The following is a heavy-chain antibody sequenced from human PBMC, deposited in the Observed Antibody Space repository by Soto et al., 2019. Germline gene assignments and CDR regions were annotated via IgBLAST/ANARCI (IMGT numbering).Heavy chain of an antibody. J-gene: IGHJ3*02. Sequence: QVQLVESGGGVVQPGRSLRLSCAASGFTFGSYGMHWVRQAPGKGLEWVAVTSYGGRDEYYADSVKGRYTIYRDNSKNRVYLQMNSLSTEDTAVYYCAKEVRYHYDSNGVDAFERWGQGTMFTVSS. CDR2: TSYGGRDE. CDR1: GFTFGSYG. D-gene: IGHD3-22*01. CDR3: AKEVRYHYDSNGVDAFER. V-gene: IGHV3-30*18.